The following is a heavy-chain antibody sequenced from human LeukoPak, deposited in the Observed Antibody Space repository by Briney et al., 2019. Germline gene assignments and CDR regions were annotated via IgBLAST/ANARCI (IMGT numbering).Heavy chain of an antibody. CDR3: ARDYGDYEEYYFDY. V-gene: IGHV3-21*01. D-gene: IGHD4-17*01. CDR2: ISSSSSYI. CDR1: GFTFSNSG. J-gene: IGHJ4*02. Sequence: PGGTLRLSCAASGFTFSNSGMSWVRQAPGKGLEWVSSISSSSSYIYYADSVKGRFTISRDNAKNSLYLQMNSLRAEDTAVYYCARDYGDYEEYYFDYWGQGTLVTVSS.